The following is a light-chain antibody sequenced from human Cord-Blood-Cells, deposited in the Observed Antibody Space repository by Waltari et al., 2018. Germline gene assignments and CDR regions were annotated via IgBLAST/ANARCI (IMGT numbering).Light chain of an antibody. Sequence: QSALTQPASVSGSPGQSITISCTGTSSDVGSYNLVSWYQQHPGKAPKLKIYEGSKRPSGVYKRFSGSKSGNTASLTISGLQAEDEADYYCCSYAGSSTFVVFGGGTKLTVL. CDR3: CSYAGSSTFVV. J-gene: IGLJ2*01. V-gene: IGLV2-23*03. CDR1: SSDVGSYNL. CDR2: EGS.